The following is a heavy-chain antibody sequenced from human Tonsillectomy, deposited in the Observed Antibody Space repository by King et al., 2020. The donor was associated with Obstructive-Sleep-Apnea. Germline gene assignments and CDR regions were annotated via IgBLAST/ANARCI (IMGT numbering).Heavy chain of an antibody. Sequence: VQLQESGPGLVKPSETLSLTCTVSGGSISSYYWSWIRQPPGKGLEWIGYIYYSGSTKYNPSLKSRVTISVDTSKNQFSLRLSSVTAADTAVYYCARDSGYCSNGVCYNGYFDYWGQGTLVTVSS. J-gene: IGHJ4*02. D-gene: IGHD2-8*01. CDR3: ARDSGYCSNGVCYNGYFDY. CDR2: IYYSGST. V-gene: IGHV4-59*01. CDR1: GGSISSYY.